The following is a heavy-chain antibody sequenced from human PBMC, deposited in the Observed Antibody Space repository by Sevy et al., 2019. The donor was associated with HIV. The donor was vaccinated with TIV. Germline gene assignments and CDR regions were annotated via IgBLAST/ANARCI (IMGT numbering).Heavy chain of an antibody. CDR2: TYYSSKWYN. CDR3: ARDRRDYVWGSYRYTLSAFDAFDI. V-gene: IGHV6-1*01. D-gene: IGHD3-16*02. CDR1: GDSVSSNSAA. J-gene: IGHJ3*02. Sequence: KQSQTLSLTCAISGDSVSSNSAAWNWIRQSPSRGLEWLGRTYYSSKWYNDYAVSVKSRITINPDTSKNQFALQLNSVTPEDTAEYYCARDRRDYVWGSYRYTLSAFDAFDIWGQGTMVTVSS.